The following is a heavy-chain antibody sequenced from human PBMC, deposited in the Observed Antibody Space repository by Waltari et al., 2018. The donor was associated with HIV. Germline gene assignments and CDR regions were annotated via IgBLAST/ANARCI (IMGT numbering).Heavy chain of an antibody. D-gene: IGHD6-13*01. CDR3: AKDMIAAAAPAGMDV. Sequence: EVQLVESGGVVVQPGGSLRLSCAASGFTFDDYAMHWGRQAPGKGLEWVSLISWDGGSTYYADSVKGRFTISRDNSKNSLYLQMNSLRAEDTALYYCAKDMIAAAAPAGMDVWGQGTTVTVSS. V-gene: IGHV3-43D*03. CDR2: ISWDGGST. J-gene: IGHJ6*02. CDR1: GFTFDDYA.